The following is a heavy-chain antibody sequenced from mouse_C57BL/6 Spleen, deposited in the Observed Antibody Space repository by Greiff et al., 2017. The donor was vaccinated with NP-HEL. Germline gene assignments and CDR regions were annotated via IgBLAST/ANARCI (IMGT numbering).Heavy chain of an antibody. CDR2: IDPSDSET. V-gene: IGHV1-52*01. J-gene: IGHJ3*01. D-gene: IGHD6-1*01. Sequence: QVQLQQPGAELVRPGSSVKLSCTASGYTFTSYWMHWVKQRPIQGLEWIGNIDPSDSETPYIQKFKDKATLTVDKSSSTAYMQLSSLTSEDSAVYYCASEGPDAWFAYWGQGTLVTVSA. CDR1: GYTFTSYW. CDR3: ASEGPDAWFAY.